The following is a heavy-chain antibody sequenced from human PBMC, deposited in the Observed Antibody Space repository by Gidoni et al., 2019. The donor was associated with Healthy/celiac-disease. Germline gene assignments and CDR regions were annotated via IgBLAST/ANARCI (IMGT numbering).Heavy chain of an antibody. Sequence: EVQLLESGGGLVQPGGSLRLSCAASVFTFSSYAMSWVREAPGKGLVWVSAMSGSGGSTYYADSVKGRFTISRDNSKNTLYLQMNSLRAEDTAVYYCATSEEYTAMVTNYWGQGTLVTVSS. V-gene: IGHV3-23*01. J-gene: IGHJ4*02. D-gene: IGHD5-18*01. CDR1: VFTFSSYA. CDR3: ATSEEYTAMVTNY. CDR2: MSGSGGST.